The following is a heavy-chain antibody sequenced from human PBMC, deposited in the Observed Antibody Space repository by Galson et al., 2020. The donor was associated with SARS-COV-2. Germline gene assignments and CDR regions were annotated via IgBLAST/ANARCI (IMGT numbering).Heavy chain of an antibody. CDR3: ARDSSWYYYFDY. V-gene: IGHV3-7*03. D-gene: IGHD6-13*01. CDR2: IKQDGSEK. J-gene: IGHJ4*02. CDR1: GFTFSSYW. Sequence: GESLKISCAASGFTFSSYWMSWVRQAPGKGLEWVANIKQDGSEKYYVDSVKGRFTISRDNAKNSLYLQMNSLRAEDTAVYYCARDSSWYYYFDYWGQGTLVTVSS.